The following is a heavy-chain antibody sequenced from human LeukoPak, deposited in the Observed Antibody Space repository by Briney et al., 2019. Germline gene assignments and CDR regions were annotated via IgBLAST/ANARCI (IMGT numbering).Heavy chain of an antibody. J-gene: IGHJ5*01. Sequence: PGGSLRLSCAASGFTFSSYAMSWVRQAPGKGLGWVSGISSSGGTTYYADSVKGRFTISRDNSKNTLYLQMNSLRAEDTAIYYCATRGSSWWFDSWGQGALVTVSS. CDR3: ATRGSSWWFDS. D-gene: IGHD6-13*01. CDR1: GFTFSSYA. V-gene: IGHV3-23*01. CDR2: ISSSGGTT.